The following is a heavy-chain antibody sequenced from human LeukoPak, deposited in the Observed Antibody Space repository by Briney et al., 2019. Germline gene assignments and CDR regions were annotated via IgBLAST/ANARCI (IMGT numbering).Heavy chain of an antibody. CDR2: IDTDGSTT. CDR1: GFTFSNSL. Sequence: PGGSLRLSCAASGFTFSNSLMHWVCQVPGKGLVWVARIDTDGSTTHYAASVKGRFTISRDNAKNTLYLQMNTLRAEDTAVYYCVRDRDGYNYWGQGTLVTVSS. CDR3: VRDRDGYNY. V-gene: IGHV3-74*01. D-gene: IGHD5-24*01. J-gene: IGHJ4*02.